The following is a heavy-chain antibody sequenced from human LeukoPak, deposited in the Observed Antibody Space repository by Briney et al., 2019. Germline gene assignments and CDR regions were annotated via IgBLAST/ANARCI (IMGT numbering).Heavy chain of an antibody. V-gene: IGHV3-21*01. D-gene: IGHD3-16*01. CDR1: GFTFSDYD. Sequence: GGSLRLSCSASGFTFSDYDMNWVRQAPGKGLEWVSSISCLSSHAYYGDSVKGRFTISRDNSKNSLYLQMNSLGAEDTAVYYCGRAFPPLRTSSAGDLWGQGMLVTVSS. J-gene: IGHJ4*02. CDR3: GRAFPPLRTSSAGDL. CDR2: ISCLSSHA.